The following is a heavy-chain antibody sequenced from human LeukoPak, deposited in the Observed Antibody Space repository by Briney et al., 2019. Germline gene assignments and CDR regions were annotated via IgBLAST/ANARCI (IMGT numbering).Heavy chain of an antibody. CDR2: MSPNSGNT. CDR3: ARDLYCSGGSCYSIYYYGMDV. D-gene: IGHD2-15*01. Sequence: ASVKVSCKASGYTFTSYDINWVRQATGQGLEWMGWMSPNSGNTGYAQKFQGRVTMTRNTSISTAYMELSSLRSEDTAVYYCARDLYCSGGSCYSIYYYGMDVWGQGTTVTVSS. J-gene: IGHJ6*02. V-gene: IGHV1-8*01. CDR1: GYTFTSYD.